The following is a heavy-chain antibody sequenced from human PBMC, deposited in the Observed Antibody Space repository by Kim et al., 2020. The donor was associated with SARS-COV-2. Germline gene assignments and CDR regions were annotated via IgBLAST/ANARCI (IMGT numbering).Heavy chain of an antibody. J-gene: IGHJ4*02. V-gene: IGHV3-15*01. CDR3: TTDQDCSGGSCLPTDY. Sequence: PVKCRFTISRDDSKNTLYLQINSLKTEDTAVYYCTTDQDCSGGSCLPTDYWGQGTLVTVSS. D-gene: IGHD2-15*01.